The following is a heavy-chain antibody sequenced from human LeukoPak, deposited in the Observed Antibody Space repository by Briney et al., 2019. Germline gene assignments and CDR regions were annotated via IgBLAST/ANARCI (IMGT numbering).Heavy chain of an antibody. CDR3: ARTFHFDY. Sequence: ALVKACCTPSGSTFTGYYMHWVRQAPGQGLEWLGWINPNSGGTNYAQKLQGRVTMTRDTSISTAYMELSRLRSDDTAVYYCARTFHFDYWGPGTLVTVSS. CDR1: GSTFTGYY. J-gene: IGHJ4*02. V-gene: IGHV1-2*02. CDR2: INPNSGGT.